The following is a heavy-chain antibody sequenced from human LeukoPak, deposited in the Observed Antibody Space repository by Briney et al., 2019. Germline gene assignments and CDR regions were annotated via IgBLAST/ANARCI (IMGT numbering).Heavy chain of an antibody. CDR3: ATLYAGSTDY. CDR1: GFTFSSYW. CDR2: IKPDGSSI. V-gene: IGHV3-74*01. D-gene: IGHD2-8*01. Sequence: GGSLRLSCAASGFTFSSYWMNWVRQAPGKGLVWVARIKPDGSSISSADSVKGRFTISRDNAKNTLYLQMNSLRAEDTAVYYCATLYAGSTDYWGPGTLVTVSS. J-gene: IGHJ4*02.